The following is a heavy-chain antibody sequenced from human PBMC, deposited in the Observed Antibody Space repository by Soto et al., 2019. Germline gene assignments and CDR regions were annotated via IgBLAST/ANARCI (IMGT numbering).Heavy chain of an antibody. V-gene: IGHV4-39*01. Sequence: QLQLQESGPGLVKPSETLSLTCTVSGGSISSSSYYWGWIRQPPGKGLEWIGSIYYSGSTYYNPSLKSRVTISVDTSKNQFSLKLSSVTAADTAVYYCARQGRPPTYFDYWGQGTLVTVSS. D-gene: IGHD6-6*01. CDR2: IYYSGST. CDR1: GGSISSSSYY. CDR3: ARQGRPPTYFDY. J-gene: IGHJ4*02.